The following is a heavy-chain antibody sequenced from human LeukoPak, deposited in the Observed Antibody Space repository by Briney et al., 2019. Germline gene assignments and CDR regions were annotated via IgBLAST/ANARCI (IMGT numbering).Heavy chain of an antibody. J-gene: IGHJ6*03. Sequence: SETLSLTCTVSGGSISSSSYSWGWIRQPPWKGLEWIGSIYYSGSTYYNPSLKSRVTISVDTSKNQFSLKLSSVTAADTAVYYCAREGRYRYGYNEYHSYMDIWGKGTTVTVSS. CDR1: GGSISSSSYS. V-gene: IGHV4-39*02. CDR3: AREGRYRYGYNEYHSYMDI. D-gene: IGHD5-24*01. CDR2: IYYSGST.